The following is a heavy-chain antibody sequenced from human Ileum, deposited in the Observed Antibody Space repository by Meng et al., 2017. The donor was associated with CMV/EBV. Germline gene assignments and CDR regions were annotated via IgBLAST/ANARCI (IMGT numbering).Heavy chain of an antibody. CDR3: ARHGYYSTGWSF. Sequence: QVHMLQSGPEVRKPGASIKSSCKTSGYVFANDLISWVRQAPGQGLECMGWVNPNNGDTKYAQKFQGRVAMTKDTSTSTAYMELRSLTSDDTAVYYCARHGYYSTGWSFWGQGTLVTVSS. CDR1: GYVFANDL. V-gene: IGHV1-18*04. D-gene: IGHD6-19*01. CDR2: VNPNNGDT. J-gene: IGHJ4*02.